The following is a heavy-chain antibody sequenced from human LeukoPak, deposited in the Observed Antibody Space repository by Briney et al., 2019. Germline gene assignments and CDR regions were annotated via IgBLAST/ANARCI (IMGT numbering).Heavy chain of an antibody. V-gene: IGHV1-2*02. Sequence: GASVKVSCKASGYTFTDYYMHWVRQAPGQGREWMGWIYLNSGGTHLAQEFQGRVTMTRDTSISTAYMELSRLRSDDTAMYYCANIQKWLPYWGQGTLVTVSS. CDR3: ANIQKWLPY. CDR2: IYLNSGGT. CDR1: GYTFTDYY. D-gene: IGHD5-18*01. J-gene: IGHJ4*02.